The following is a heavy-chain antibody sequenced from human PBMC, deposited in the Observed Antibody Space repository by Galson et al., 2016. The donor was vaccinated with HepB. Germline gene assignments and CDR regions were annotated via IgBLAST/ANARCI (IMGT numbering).Heavy chain of an antibody. CDR3: ARESGDIAAPGKTFDP. D-gene: IGHD6-13*01. CDR1: GYTFTSYH. Sequence: SVKVSCKASGYTFTSYHIHWVRQAPRQGLEWMGVINPSGGSTGYAQKFQGRVTMARDTSTSTVYMELSSLTSEDTTVYYCARESGDIAAPGKTFDPWGQGTLVTVSS. J-gene: IGHJ5*02. V-gene: IGHV1-46*01. CDR2: INPSGGST.